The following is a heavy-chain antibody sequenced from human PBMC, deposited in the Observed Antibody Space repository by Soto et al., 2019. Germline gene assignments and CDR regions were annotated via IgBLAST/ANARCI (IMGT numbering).Heavy chain of an antibody. CDR2: ISSSGSTI. Sequence: PGGSMRLSCVVSGFTFSSYEMNWVRQAPGKGLEWISYISSSGSTIYDADSVKGRFTISRDNAKNSMYLQMNSLRSDDTAFYYCARSSGGVFGILIEGSNWLGSWGQGTLVTVSS. CDR1: GFTFSSYE. V-gene: IGHV3-48*03. J-gene: IGHJ5*01. CDR3: ARSSGGVFGILIEGSNWLGS. D-gene: IGHD1-26*01.